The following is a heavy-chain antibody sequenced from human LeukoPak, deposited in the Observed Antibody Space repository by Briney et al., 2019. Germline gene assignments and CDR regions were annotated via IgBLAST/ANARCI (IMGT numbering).Heavy chain of an antibody. CDR2: ISYDGSNK. V-gene: IGHV3-30*18. J-gene: IGHJ4*02. Sequence: GGSLRLSCAASGLTFSNYVMNWVRQAPGKGLEWVAVISYDGSNKYYADSVKGRFTISRDNSKNTLYLQMNSLRAEDTAVYYCAKVASIVLMVYATHFDYWGQGTLVTVSS. D-gene: IGHD2-8*01. CDR1: GLTFSNYV. CDR3: AKVASIVLMVYATHFDY.